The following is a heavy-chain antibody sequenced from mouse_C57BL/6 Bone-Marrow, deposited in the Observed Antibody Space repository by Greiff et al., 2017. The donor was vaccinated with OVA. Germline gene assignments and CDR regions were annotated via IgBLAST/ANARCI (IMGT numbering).Heavy chain of an antibody. V-gene: IGHV6-3*01. D-gene: IGHD2-12*01. CDR1: GFTFSNYW. Sequence: EVKLMESGGGLVQPGGSMKLSCVASGFTFSNYWMNWVRQSPEKGLEWVAQIRLKSDNYATHYAESVKGRFTISRDDSKSSVYLQMNNLRAEDNGIYYCTRGNDAAYWGQGTLVTVSA. J-gene: IGHJ3*01. CDR2: IRLKSDNYAT. CDR3: TRGNDAAY.